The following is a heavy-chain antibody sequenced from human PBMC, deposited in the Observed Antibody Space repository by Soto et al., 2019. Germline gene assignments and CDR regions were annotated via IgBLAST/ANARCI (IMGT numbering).Heavy chain of an antibody. J-gene: IGHJ2*01. V-gene: IGHV4-30-4*02. Sequence: SETLSLTCSVSGGSINNDDFYWSWLRQTPGKGLQWIGYVYYSGSSDCIPSLKSRLSMSIDKSKNQFTRRRGSVTAADTAIYYCARMSYYYDKWYFDLWGRGTLVTVSS. CDR3: ARMSYYYDKWYFDL. D-gene: IGHD3-22*01. CDR1: GGSINNDDFY. CDR2: VYYSGSS.